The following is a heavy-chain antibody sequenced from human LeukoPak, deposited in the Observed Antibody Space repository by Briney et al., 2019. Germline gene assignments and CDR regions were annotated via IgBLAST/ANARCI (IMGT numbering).Heavy chain of an antibody. V-gene: IGHV6-1*01. CDR3: ARDRGDSRSWYAPVGAFDI. CDR1: GYSVSSNSAA. J-gene: IGHJ3*02. CDR2: TYYRTKWYN. Sequence: SQTLSLTCAISGYSVSSNSAAWNWIRQSPSIGLEWLVRTYYRTKWYNDYAVSVNSRITINPDKSKNQFSLQLNSMTPEDTAVYYCARDRGDSRSWYAPVGAFDIWGQGTMVTVSS. D-gene: IGHD6-13*01.